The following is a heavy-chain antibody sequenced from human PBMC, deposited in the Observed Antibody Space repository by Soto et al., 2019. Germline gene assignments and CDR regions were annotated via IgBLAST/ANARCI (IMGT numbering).Heavy chain of an antibody. CDR1: GGSNIRDGYY. CDR2: ISYSGSS. J-gene: IGHJ4*02. D-gene: IGHD2-2*01. V-gene: IGHV4-31*03. CDR3: ARATPAGSADF. Sequence: SETLSLTCTVSGGSNIRDGYYWSWIRQHPGKGLEWIAHISYSGSSYSDPSLKSRVTISADTSKNQFSLRLTSVTAADTAVYFCARATPAGSADFWGQGTLVTVSS.